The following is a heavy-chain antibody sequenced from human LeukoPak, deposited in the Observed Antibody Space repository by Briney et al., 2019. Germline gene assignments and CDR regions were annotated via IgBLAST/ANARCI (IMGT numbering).Heavy chain of an antibody. V-gene: IGHV3-64*02. CDR1: GFTFSSYS. Sequence: GGSLRLSCAASGFTFSSYSMHWLRQAPGKGLAYVLAISGNGDNTYYAGSVKGRFTISRDNSKNTLYLQMGSLRVEDMGVYYCAREVDRVFDYWGQGNLVTVSS. CDR3: AREVDRVFDY. D-gene: IGHD2-2*01. J-gene: IGHJ4*02. CDR2: ISGNGDNT.